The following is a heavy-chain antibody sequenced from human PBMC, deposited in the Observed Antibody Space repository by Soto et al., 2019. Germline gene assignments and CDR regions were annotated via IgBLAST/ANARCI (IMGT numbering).Heavy chain of an antibody. CDR3: AIQSGGWLLPFAL. CDR2: IYWGDDR. Sequence: SGPTLVNPTQTLTLTFTFSGFSLASHGVGVGWSRQPPGKALEWLALIYWGDDRRYTPSLKNRLTITRDTAKNQVVLTMTNMDPVDTATFYGAIQSGGWLLPFALWGKGSLVPVSS. CDR1: GFSLASHGVG. J-gene: IGHJ4*02. V-gene: IGHV2-5*02. D-gene: IGHD6-19*01.